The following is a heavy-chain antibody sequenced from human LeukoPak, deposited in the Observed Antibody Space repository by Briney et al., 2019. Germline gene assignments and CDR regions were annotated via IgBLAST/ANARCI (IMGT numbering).Heavy chain of an antibody. D-gene: IGHD3-3*01. CDR2: IYPGDSDT. J-gene: IGHJ4*02. CDR3: ARIESGYYAADSFDY. CDR1: GYSFTSYW. V-gene: IGHV5-51*01. Sequence: GESLKISCKGSGYSFTSYWIGWVRQMPGKGLEWMGIIYPGDSDTRYSPSFQGQVTISADKSISTPYLQWSSLKASDTAMYYCARIESGYYAADSFDYWGQGTLVTVSS.